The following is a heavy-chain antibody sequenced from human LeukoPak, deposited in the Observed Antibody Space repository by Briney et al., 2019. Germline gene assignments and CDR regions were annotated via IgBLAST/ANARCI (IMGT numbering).Heavy chain of an antibody. CDR3: AKDLSSAITSALVLDV. CDR1: GYTLTELS. V-gene: IGHV1-24*01. Sequence: ASVKVSCKVSGYTLTELSMYWVRQAPGKGLEWMGGFDPEDGETIYAQKFQGRVTMTEDTSTDTAYMELSSLRSEDTAVYYCAKDLSSAITSALVLDVWGQGTTVIVSS. D-gene: IGHD3-22*01. CDR2: FDPEDGET. J-gene: IGHJ6*02.